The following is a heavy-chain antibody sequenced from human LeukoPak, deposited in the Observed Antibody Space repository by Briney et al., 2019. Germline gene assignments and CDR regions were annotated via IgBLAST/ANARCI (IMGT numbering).Heavy chain of an antibody. CDR3: ARDYGGSYFYPNAFDY. D-gene: IGHD1-26*01. J-gene: IGHJ4*02. CDR2: ISSSSSYI. CDR1: GFTFSSYS. V-gene: IGHV3-21*01. Sequence: PGGSLRLSCAASGFTFSSYSMNWVRQAPGKGLEWVSSISSSSSYIYYADSVKGRFTITRDNAKNSLYLQMNSLRAEDTAVYYCARDYGGSYFYPNAFDYWGQGTLVTVSS.